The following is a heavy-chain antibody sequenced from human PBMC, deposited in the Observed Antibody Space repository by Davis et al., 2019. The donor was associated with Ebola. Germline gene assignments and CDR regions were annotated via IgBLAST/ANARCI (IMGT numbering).Heavy chain of an antibody. J-gene: IGHJ4*01. D-gene: IGHD3-10*01. V-gene: IGHV3-21*01. CDR2: ISTFSTYM. CDR3: ARDMMTLAYYGSGSNYFDY. CDR1: GFTFTSYS. Sequence: SLNLHCPASGFTFTSYSLNWVRQAPGKGLEWVSSISTFSTYMYYADSVKGRFTTSRDNAKSSLFLQMNPLGAENTAVYYCARDMMTLAYYGSGSNYFDYWGHGALVTVSS.